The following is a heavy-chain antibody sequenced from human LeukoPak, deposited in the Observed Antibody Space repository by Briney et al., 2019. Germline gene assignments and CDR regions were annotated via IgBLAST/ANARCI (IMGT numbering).Heavy chain of an antibody. J-gene: IGHJ5*02. CDR1: GGSISSSSYY. Sequence: SETLSLTCTVSGGSISSSSYYWGWIRQPPGKGLEWIGSIYYSGSTYYNPSLKSRVTISVDKSKNQFSLKLSSVTAADTAVYYCARSLPSVSASRPDRFDPWGQGTLVTVSS. D-gene: IGHD5/OR15-5a*01. CDR2: IYYSGST. CDR3: ARSLPSVSASRPDRFDP. V-gene: IGHV4-39*07.